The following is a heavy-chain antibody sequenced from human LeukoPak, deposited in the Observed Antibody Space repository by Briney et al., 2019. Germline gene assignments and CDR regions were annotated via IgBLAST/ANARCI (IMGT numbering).Heavy chain of an antibody. Sequence: GASVKVSCKASGYTFTSYGISWVRQAPGQGLEWMGWISPYNSNTNYAPKLQGRVTMTTDTATSTAYMELTSLTSDDTAVYCCARDRQCGYWGQGTLVTVSS. CDR2: ISPYNSNT. D-gene: IGHD2-21*01. J-gene: IGHJ4*02. CDR1: GYTFTSYG. CDR3: ARDRQCGY. V-gene: IGHV1-18*01.